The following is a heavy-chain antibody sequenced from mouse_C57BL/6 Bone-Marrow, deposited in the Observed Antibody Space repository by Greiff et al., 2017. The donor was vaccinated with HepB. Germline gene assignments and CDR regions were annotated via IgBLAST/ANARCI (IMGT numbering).Heavy chain of an antibody. D-gene: IGHD2-1*01. Sequence: QVHVKQSGAELARPGASVKMSCKASGYTFTSYTMHWVKQRPGQGLEWIGYIDPSSGYTKYNQKFKDKATLTADKSSSTAYMQLSSLTSEDSAVYYCARFGGNYTHFDYWGQGTTLTVSS. V-gene: IGHV1-4*01. CDR2: IDPSSGYT. J-gene: IGHJ2*01. CDR3: ARFGGNYTHFDY. CDR1: GYTFTSYT.